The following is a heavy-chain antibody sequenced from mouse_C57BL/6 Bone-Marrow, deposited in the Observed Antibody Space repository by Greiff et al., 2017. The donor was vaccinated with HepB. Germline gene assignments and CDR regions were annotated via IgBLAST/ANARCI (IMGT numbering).Heavy chain of an antibody. CDR1: GYTFTSYW. J-gene: IGHJ2*01. Sequence: VHVKQSGTVLARPGASVKMSCKTSGYTFTSYWMHWVKQRPGQGLEWIGAIYPGNSDTSYNQKFKGKAKLTAVTSASTAYMELSSLTNEDSAVYYCTRSPYGNYVGYWGQGTTLTVSS. V-gene: IGHV1-5*01. CDR2: IYPGNSDT. D-gene: IGHD2-1*01. CDR3: TRSPYGNYVGY.